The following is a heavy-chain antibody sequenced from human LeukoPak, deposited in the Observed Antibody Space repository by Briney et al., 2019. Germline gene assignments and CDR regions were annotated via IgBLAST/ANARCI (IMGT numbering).Heavy chain of an antibody. CDR2: IRNDGGST. CDR1: GFTFSTYL. CDR3: VKVGDSGWYGDF. V-gene: IGHV3-64D*09. D-gene: IGHD6-19*01. J-gene: IGHJ4*02. Sequence: GGSLRLSCSASGFTFSTYLMHWVRQAPGKGLEYISAIRNDGGSTYYADSVKGRFTISRDNFKNTLYLQMTSLRPEDMGVYYCVKVGDSGWYGDFWGQGTLVSVSS.